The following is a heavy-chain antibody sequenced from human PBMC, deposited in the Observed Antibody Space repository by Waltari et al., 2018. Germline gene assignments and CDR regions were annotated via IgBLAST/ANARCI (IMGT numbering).Heavy chain of an antibody. V-gene: IGHV3-53*01. D-gene: IGHD5-12*01. CDR3: ARAGLGSPSQWLQLLDS. Sequence: VQLAVSGGGLLQPGGCLRASWDASGFVVVNNDMIWVRQAPGKGLEWVSVLYAGGTTSYEDSVKGRFTISRDNSKNTLYLQMNNLRVEDTAVYFCARAGLGSPSQWLQLLDSWGQGTLVTVSS. CDR2: LYAGGTT. CDR1: GFVVVNND. J-gene: IGHJ4*02.